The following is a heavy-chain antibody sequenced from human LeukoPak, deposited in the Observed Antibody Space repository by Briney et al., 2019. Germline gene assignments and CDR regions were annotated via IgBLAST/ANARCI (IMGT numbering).Heavy chain of an antibody. J-gene: IGHJ4*02. CDR1: GYTFTSYG. D-gene: IGHD4-23*01. CDR3: ASPSLYGGQSVGDC. CDR2: ISAYNGNT. Sequence: ASVKVSCTASGYTFTSYGISWVRQAPGQGLEWMGWISAYNGNTNYAQKLQGRVTMPTDTSTSTAYMELSSLRSEDTAVYYCASPSLYGGQSVGDCWGQGTLVTVSS. V-gene: IGHV1-18*01.